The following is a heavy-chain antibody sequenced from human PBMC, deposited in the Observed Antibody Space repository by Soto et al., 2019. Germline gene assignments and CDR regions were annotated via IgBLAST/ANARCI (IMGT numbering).Heavy chain of an antibody. CDR3: ARGIVGATEVGVDY. V-gene: IGHV3-30-3*01. Sequence: QVQLVESGGGVVQPGRSLRLSCAASGFTFNSYAMHWVRQAPGKGLEWVAIISDDGSNKHCADSVKGRFTISRDHSENTLYLQMNSLRAEDTAMYYCARGIVGATEVGVDYWGQGTLVTVSS. D-gene: IGHD1-26*01. CDR2: ISDDGSNK. CDR1: GFTFNSYA. J-gene: IGHJ4*02.